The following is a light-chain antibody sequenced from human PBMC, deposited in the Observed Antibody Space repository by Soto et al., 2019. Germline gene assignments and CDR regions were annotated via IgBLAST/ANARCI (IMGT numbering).Light chain of an antibody. J-gene: IGLJ1*01. CDR3: CSYAGTYTLGV. Sequence: QSVLTQPAAVSGSPGQSVTISCTGTSSDVGGYNFVSWYQQRPGKAPKLMIYDVTKRPSGVPDRFSGSKSDNTASPTISGLLSEDEADYYCCSYAGTYTLGVFGTGTKVTVL. CDR1: SSDVGGYNF. V-gene: IGLV2-11*01. CDR2: DVT.